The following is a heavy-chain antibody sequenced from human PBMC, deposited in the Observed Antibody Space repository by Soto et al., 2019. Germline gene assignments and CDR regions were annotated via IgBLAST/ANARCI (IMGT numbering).Heavy chain of an antibody. Sequence: DVRLAESGGGLVQPGGSLRLSCTTSGFSFASFAMTWVRQAPGKGLEWVATISGSDGKTYYADSVKGRFSISGDTSRNTLYLLMNSLRADDTAIYYCAKWSYLDYWGQGTRVTVSS. CDR1: GFSFASFA. CDR3: AKWSYLDY. CDR2: ISGSDGKT. D-gene: IGHD3-3*01. J-gene: IGHJ4*02. V-gene: IGHV3-23*04.